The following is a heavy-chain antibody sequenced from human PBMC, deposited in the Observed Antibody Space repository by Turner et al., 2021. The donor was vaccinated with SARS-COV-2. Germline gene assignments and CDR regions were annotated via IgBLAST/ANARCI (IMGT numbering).Heavy chain of an antibody. CDR2: SIPIFGTA. V-gene: IGHV1-69*01. J-gene: IGHJ5*02. D-gene: IGHD3-22*01. CDR3: ARARGVDYYDSSGQRFDP. Sequence: QVQLVQSGAEVKKPGSSVKVSCKASGGTFNTYAISWVRQAPGQGLECMGGSIPIFGTANYAQKFQGRVTITADESTSTAYMELSSLRSEDTAVYYCARARGVDYYDSSGQRFDPWGQGTLVTVSS. CDR1: GGTFNTYA.